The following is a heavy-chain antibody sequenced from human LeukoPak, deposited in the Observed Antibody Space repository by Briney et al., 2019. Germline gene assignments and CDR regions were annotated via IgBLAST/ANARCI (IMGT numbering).Heavy chain of an antibody. Sequence: GGSLRLSCAASGFAFTSYTMNWVRQAPGKGLEWVSSISSSSSYIYYVDSVQGLFTISRDNAKNSLYLQVNSLRVEDTAVYYCTRDFRGSYADYWGQGTLVTVSS. CDR3: TRDFRGSYADY. CDR1: GFAFTSYT. V-gene: IGHV3-21*01. D-gene: IGHD1-26*01. CDR2: ISSSSSYI. J-gene: IGHJ4*02.